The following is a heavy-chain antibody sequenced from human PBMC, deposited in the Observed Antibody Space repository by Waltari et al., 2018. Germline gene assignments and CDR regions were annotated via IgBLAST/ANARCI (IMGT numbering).Heavy chain of an antibody. CDR3: ARGYDYVWGSYRYGDDAFDI. CDR2: IKQDGSEK. J-gene: IGHJ3*02. Sequence: MSWVRQAPGKGLEWVANIKQDGSEKYYVDSVKGRFTISRDNAKNSLYLQMNSLRAEDTAVYYCARGYDYVWGSYRYGDDAFDIWGQGTMVTVSS. V-gene: IGHV3-7*03. D-gene: IGHD3-16*02.